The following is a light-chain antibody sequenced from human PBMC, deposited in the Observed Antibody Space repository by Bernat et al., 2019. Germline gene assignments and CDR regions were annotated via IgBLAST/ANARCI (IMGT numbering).Light chain of an antibody. V-gene: IGKV1-33*01. J-gene: IGKJ5*01. CDR2: DAS. Sequence: DIQIFQSPSSLSASVGDRVTLTCQASQDISRSLNWYQQRPGKAPKLLIYDASNIEAGVPSRFRGSGSGTDFSFTISSLQPEDIATYYCKHYDNLSVTFGQGTRLEIK. CDR1: QDISRS. CDR3: KHYDNLSVT.